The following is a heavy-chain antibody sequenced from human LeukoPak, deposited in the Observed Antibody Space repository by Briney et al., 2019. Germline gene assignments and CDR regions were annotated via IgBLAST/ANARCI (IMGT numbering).Heavy chain of an antibody. D-gene: IGHD2-2*01. J-gene: IGHJ4*02. CDR3: ASGKYCSSTSCYFYYDSSGHAY. Sequence: SVKVSCKASGGTFSSYAISWVRQAPGQGLEWMGGIIPIFGTANYAQKFQGRVTITTDESTSTAYMGLSSLRSEDTAVYYCASGKYCSSTSCYFYYDSSGHAYWGQGTLVTVSS. CDR2: IIPIFGTA. V-gene: IGHV1-69*05. CDR1: GGTFSSYA.